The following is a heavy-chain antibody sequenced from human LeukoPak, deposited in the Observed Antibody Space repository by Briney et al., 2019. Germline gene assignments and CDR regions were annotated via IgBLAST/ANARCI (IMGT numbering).Heavy chain of an antibody. V-gene: IGHV1-8*01. CDR2: MNPNSGNT. CDR1: GYTFTSYD. J-gene: IGHJ4*02. D-gene: IGHD6-13*01. Sequence: ASVKVSCEASGYTFTSYDINWVRQATGQGLEWMGWMNPNSGNTGYAQKFQGRVTMTRNTSISTAYMELSSLRSEDTAVYYCARGVGSSWTLYYFDYWGQGTLVTVSS. CDR3: ARGVGSSWTLYYFDY.